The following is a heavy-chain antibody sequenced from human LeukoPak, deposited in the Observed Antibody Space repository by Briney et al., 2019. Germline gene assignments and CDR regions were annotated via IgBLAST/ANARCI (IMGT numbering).Heavy chain of an antibody. J-gene: IGHJ4*02. CDR2: IYPSGTT. D-gene: IGHD1-14*01. CDR1: GYSINNGYY. Sequence: SETLSLTCAVSGYSINNGYYWGWIRPPPGKGLEWIATIYPSGTTYYNPSLKSRVAISVETSKNQFSLKLTSVTAADTAIYYCARRPPAAPFDYWGQGTLVTVSS. V-gene: IGHV4-38-2*01. CDR3: ARRPPAAPFDY.